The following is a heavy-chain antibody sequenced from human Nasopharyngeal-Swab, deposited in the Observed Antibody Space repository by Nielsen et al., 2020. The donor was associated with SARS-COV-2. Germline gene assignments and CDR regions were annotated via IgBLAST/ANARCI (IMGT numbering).Heavy chain of an antibody. CDR2: ISYDGSNK. J-gene: IGHJ4*02. CDR1: GFTFSSYA. D-gene: IGHD4-17*01. Sequence: GGSLRLSCAASGFTFSSYAMHWVRQAPGKGLEWVAVISYDGSNKYYADSVKGRFTISRDNSKNTLYLQMNSLRAVDTAVYYCARDAPAHYGAFYWGRGTLVTVSS. V-gene: IGHV3-30-3*01. CDR3: ARDAPAHYGAFY.